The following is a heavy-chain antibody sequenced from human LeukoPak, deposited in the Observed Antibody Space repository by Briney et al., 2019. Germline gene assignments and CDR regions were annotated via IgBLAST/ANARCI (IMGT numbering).Heavy chain of an antibody. CDR1: GFTVSSNY. CDR2: IYSGGST. J-gene: IGHJ4*02. Sequence: PGGSLRLSCAASGFTVSSNYMSWVRQAPGKGLEWVSVIYSGGSTYHADSVKGRFTISRDNSKNTLYLQMNSLRAEDTAVYYCARDLAVVAATRDYWGQGTLVTVSS. CDR3: ARDLAVVAATRDY. D-gene: IGHD2-15*01. V-gene: IGHV3-66*01.